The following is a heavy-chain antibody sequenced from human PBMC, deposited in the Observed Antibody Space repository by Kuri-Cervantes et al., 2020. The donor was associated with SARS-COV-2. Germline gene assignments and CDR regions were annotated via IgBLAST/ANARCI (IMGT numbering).Heavy chain of an antibody. CDR1: GLTFSSYA. CDR3: ARDPYCSSTSCYTGYYYYGMDV. CDR2: ISGSGGST. J-gene: IGHJ6*02. Sequence: GESLKISCAASGLTFSSYAMSWVRQAPGKGLEWVSAISGSGGSTYYADSVKGRFTISRDNSKNTLYLQMNSLRAEDTAVYYCARDPYCSSTSCYTGYYYYGMDVWGQGTTVTVSS. V-gene: IGHV3-23*01. D-gene: IGHD2-2*02.